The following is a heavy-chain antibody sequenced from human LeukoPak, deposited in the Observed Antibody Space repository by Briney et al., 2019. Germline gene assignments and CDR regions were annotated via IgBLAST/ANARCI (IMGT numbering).Heavy chain of an antibody. J-gene: IGHJ4*02. D-gene: IGHD5-12*01. CDR1: GGSISSSN. V-gene: IGHV3-21*04. CDR3: AKDGAWLRFDD. CDR2: ISSSSSYI. Sequence: ETLSLTCAVSGGSISSSNWWSWVRQPPGKGLEWVSSISSSSSYIYYADSVKGRFTISRDDSKNTLYLQMNNLGAEDTAVYYCAKDGAWLRFDDWGQGILVTVSS.